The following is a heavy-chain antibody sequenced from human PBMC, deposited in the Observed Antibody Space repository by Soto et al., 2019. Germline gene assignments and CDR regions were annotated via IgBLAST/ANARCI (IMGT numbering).Heavy chain of an antibody. V-gene: IGHV3-23*01. Sequence: EVQPLESGGGLGQPGGSLRLSCAASGFTFSSYAMSWVRQAPGKGLEWVSVISGSGGSTYYADSVKGRFTISRDNSKNTLYLQMSSLRVEDTAVYYCASTPRDITMVRGVVIGDYWGQGTLVIVSS. CDR2: ISGSGGST. CDR3: ASTPRDITMVRGVVIGDY. J-gene: IGHJ4*02. CDR1: GFTFSSYA. D-gene: IGHD3-10*01.